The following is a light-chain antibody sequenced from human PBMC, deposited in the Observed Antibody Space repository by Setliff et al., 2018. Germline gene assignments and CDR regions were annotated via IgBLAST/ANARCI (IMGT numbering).Light chain of an antibody. J-gene: IGLJ1*01. V-gene: IGLV2-8*01. Sequence: QSALTQPASVSGSPGQSITISCTGTSSDVGAYNYVSWYQQHPGKAPKLMIYEVTKRPSGVPDRFSGSKSGNTASLTVSGLQADDEADYYCSSYAASYNPYVFGTGTKV. CDR3: SSYAASYNPYV. CDR1: SSDVGAYNY. CDR2: EVT.